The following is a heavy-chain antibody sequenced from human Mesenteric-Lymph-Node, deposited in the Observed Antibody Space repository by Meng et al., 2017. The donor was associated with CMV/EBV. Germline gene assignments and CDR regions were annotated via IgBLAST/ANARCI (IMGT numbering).Heavy chain of an antibody. CDR1: GFTFSSYE. CDR2: ISSSGSTI. CDR3: ARASSSWYYYGMDV. D-gene: IGHD6-13*01. J-gene: IGHJ6*02. V-gene: IGHV3-48*03. Sequence: GGSLRLSCAASGFTFSSYEMNWVRQAPGKGLEWVSYISSSGSTIYYADSVKGRFTISRDNAKNSLYLQMNSLRAEDTAVYYCARASSSWYYYGMDVWGQGTTVTVSS.